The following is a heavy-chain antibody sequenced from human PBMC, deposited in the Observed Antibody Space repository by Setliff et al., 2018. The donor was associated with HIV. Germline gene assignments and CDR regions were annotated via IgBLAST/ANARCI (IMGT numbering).Heavy chain of an antibody. CDR3: ARVSSTYWYSIFRNYYYHMDV. CDR1: GYSISSGYY. D-gene: IGHD2-8*02. CDR2: IYHSGST. Sequence: SETLSLTCAVSGYSISSGYYWGWIRQPPGKGLEWIGTIYHSGSTYYNPSLKSRVTISVDTSKNQFSLNLSSVTAADTAVYYCARVSSTYWYSIFRNYYYHMDVWGKGTTVTVSS. J-gene: IGHJ6*03. V-gene: IGHV4-38-2*01.